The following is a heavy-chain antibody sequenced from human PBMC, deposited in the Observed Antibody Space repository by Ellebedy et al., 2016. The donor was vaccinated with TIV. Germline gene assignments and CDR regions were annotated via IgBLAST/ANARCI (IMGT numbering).Heavy chain of an antibody. V-gene: IGHV4-59*12. Sequence: SETLSLXXTVSGGSISSYYWSWIRQPPGKGLEWIGYIYNSGTTNYNPSLKSRVTISVDTSKNQFSLKLTSVTAADTAVYYCARRSTSGPYNWFDPWGQGTLVTVSS. J-gene: IGHJ5*02. CDR3: ARRSTSGPYNWFDP. D-gene: IGHD6-19*01. CDR1: GGSISSYY. CDR2: IYNSGTT.